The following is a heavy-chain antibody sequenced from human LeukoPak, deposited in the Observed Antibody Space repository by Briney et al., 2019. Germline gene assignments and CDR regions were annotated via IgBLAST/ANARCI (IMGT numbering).Heavy chain of an antibody. CDR1: GGSISSGGYS. D-gene: IGHD6-13*01. CDR2: ISYSGST. V-gene: IGHV4-30-4*07. CDR3: ARGPPYSSSWYRY. Sequence: SETLSPTCAVSGGSISSGGYSWSWIRQPPGKGLEWIGYISYSGSTYYNPSLKSRVTISVDTSKNQFSLKLSSVTAADTAVYYCARGPPYSSSWYRYWGQGTLVTVSS. J-gene: IGHJ4*02.